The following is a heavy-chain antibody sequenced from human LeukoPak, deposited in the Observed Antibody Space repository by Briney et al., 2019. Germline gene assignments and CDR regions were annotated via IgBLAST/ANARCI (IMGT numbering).Heavy chain of an antibody. CDR3: ATYSSGRRGYYFDS. CDR2: SNSGNTT. Sequence: GGSLRLSCAASGFTVRRNNMRGVPQAPGKGFEGVAISNSGNTTYCADSVRGRFTISRDKSKNRLHLQMNSLRAEDTAVYYCATYSSGRRGYYFDSWGQGTLVTVSS. D-gene: IGHD6-19*01. J-gene: IGHJ4*02. CDR1: GFTVRRNN. V-gene: IGHV3-66*01.